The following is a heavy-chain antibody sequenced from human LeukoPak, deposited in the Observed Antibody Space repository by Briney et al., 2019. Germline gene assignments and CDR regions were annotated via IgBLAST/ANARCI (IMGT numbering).Heavy chain of an antibody. D-gene: IGHD2-21*02. CDR1: GGSISTYY. J-gene: IGHJ4*02. CDR3: ARHLPYCGGDCYSFDY. V-gene: IGHV4-59*08. CDR2: IHRSGST. Sequence: PSETLSLTCTVSGGSISTYYWSWVRQPPGEALEGIGYIHRSGSTKYNPSLKGRVTISIDTSANHFSLKLRSVTAADTAVYYCARHLPYCGGDCYSFDYWGQGSLVTVSS.